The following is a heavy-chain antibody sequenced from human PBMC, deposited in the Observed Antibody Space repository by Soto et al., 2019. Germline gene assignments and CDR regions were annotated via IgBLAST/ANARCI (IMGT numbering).Heavy chain of an antibody. J-gene: IGHJ6*02. CDR1: GFIFSSYG. V-gene: IGHV3-30*18. Sequence: GGSLRLSCAASGFIFSSYGMHWVRQAPGKGLEWVAVISYDGSNKYYADSVKGRFTISRDNSKNTLYLQMNSLRAEDTAVYYCAKDRATMVDYYYYYYYGMDVWGQGTTVTVSS. CDR3: AKDRATMVDYYYYYYYGMDV. D-gene: IGHD3-10*01. CDR2: ISYDGSNK.